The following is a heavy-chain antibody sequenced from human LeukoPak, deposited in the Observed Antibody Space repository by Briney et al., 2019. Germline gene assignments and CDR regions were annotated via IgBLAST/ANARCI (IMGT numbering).Heavy chain of an antibody. Sequence: GGSLRLSCAASGFTFSSYEMNWVRQAPGKGLEWVSYISSSGSTIYYADSVKGRFTISRDDAKNSLYLQMNSLRAEDTAVYYCARESRWTLDYWGQGTLVTVSS. J-gene: IGHJ4*02. D-gene: IGHD2-15*01. CDR2: ISSSGSTI. CDR1: GFTFSSYE. CDR3: ARESRWTLDY. V-gene: IGHV3-48*03.